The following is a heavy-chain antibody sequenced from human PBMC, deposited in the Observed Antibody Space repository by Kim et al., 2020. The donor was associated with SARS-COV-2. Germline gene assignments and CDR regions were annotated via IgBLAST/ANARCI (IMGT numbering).Heavy chain of an antibody. V-gene: IGHV3-23*01. CDR3: AKMGRGGIYFDS. J-gene: IGHJ4*02. D-gene: IGHD3-10*01. Sequence: GGSLRLSCAASGFTFNSYAMSWVRQAPGKGLEWVSATNGGGDGTYYAASVRGRFTISRDNSKNTLYLQMNSLRAEEAAVFYCAKMGRGGIYFDSWGQGTL. CDR2: TNGGGDGT. CDR1: GFTFNSYA.